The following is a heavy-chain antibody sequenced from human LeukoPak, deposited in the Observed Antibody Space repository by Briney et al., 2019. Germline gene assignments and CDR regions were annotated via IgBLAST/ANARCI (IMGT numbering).Heavy chain of an antibody. V-gene: IGHV4-39*01. D-gene: IGHD4-17*01. J-gene: IGHJ4*02. CDR1: GGSVSRSSYY. CDR3: ARPNYGDYIFGFDY. CDR2: IYYSGNT. Sequence: SETLSLTCTVSGGSVSRSSYYWGWIRQPPGKGLEWIGSIYYSGNTYYNPSLKSRVSISVDTSKNQSSLKMSSVTAADTAIYYCARPNYGDYIFGFDYWGQGILVTVSS.